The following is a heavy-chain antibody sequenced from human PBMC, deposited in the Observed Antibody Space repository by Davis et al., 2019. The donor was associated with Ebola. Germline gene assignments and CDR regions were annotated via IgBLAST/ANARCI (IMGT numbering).Heavy chain of an antibody. J-gene: IGHJ3*02. CDR3: ASVLLWFGELFHDAFDI. Sequence: GESLKISCAASGFTFSSYSMNWVRQAPGQRLEWVAFIRYDGSNKFYAESVKGRFTISRDNSKNTLYLQMNSLRAEDTAVYYCASVLLWFGELFHDAFDIWGQGTMVTVSS. V-gene: IGHV3-30*02. CDR1: GFTFSSYS. D-gene: IGHD3-10*01. CDR2: IRYDGSNK.